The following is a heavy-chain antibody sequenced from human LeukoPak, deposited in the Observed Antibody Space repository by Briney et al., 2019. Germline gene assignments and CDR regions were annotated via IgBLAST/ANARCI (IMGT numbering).Heavy chain of an antibody. Sequence: SETLSLTCTVSGGSISSYYWSWIRQPPGKGLEWIGYIYYSGSTNDNPSLKSRATISVDTSKNQFSLKLSSVTAADTAVYYCARDRENWYFDLWGRGTLVTVSS. D-gene: IGHD3-10*01. CDR2: IYYSGST. J-gene: IGHJ2*01. V-gene: IGHV4-59*01. CDR3: ARDRENWYFDL. CDR1: GGSISSYY.